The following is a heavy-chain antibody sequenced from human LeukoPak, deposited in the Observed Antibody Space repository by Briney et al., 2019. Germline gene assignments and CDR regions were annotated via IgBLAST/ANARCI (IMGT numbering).Heavy chain of an antibody. CDR1: GFTFDDNV. CDR3: ARGLGDYYYYYGMDL. D-gene: IGHD3-16*01. V-gene: IGHV3-43*02. J-gene: IGHJ6*02. Sequence: GGSLRLSCAASGFTFDDNVMHWVRQPPGKGLEWISLITDDGGATYYADSVMGRFTISRDNSKQSLYLQMNRLRTEDTAFYYCARGLGDYYYYYGMDLWGPGTTDTVSS. CDR2: ITDDGGAT.